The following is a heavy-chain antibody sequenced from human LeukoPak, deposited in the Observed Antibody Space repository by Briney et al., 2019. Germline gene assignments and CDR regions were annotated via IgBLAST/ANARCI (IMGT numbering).Heavy chain of an antibody. J-gene: IGHJ4*02. V-gene: IGHV3-7*04. CDR1: GFTFSDYW. CDR3: ARGAAGDY. D-gene: IGHD6-13*01. CDR2: IKQDGSEK. Sequence: GGSLRLSCAASGFTFSDYWMTWVRQAPGKGLEWVANIKQDGSEKYYVDSVKGRFAISRDNAKNSLYLQMNSLRAEDTAVYYCARGAAGDYWGQGTLVTVSS.